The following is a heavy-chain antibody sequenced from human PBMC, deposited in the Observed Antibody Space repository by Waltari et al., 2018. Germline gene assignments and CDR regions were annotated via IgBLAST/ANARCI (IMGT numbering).Heavy chain of an antibody. CDR3: ARVSRYCSSTSCYYSGYYFDY. J-gene: IGHJ4*02. V-gene: IGHV1-69*13. D-gene: IGHD2-2*01. CDR1: GGTFSSYA. CDR2: IIPIFGTA. Sequence: QVQLVQSGAEVKKPGSSVKVSCKSSGGTFSSYAISCVRQAPVQERKWMGGIIPIFGTANYAQKFQGRVTITADESTSTAYMELSSLRSEDTAVYYCARVSRYCSSTSCYYSGYYFDYWGQGTLVTVSS.